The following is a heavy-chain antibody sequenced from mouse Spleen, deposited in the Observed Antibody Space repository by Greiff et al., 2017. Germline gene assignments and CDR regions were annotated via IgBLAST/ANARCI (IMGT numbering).Heavy chain of an antibody. CDR3: ARRTGTNAMDY. D-gene: IGHD4-1*01. J-gene: IGHJ4*01. CDR2: IDPSDSYT. V-gene: IGHV1-50*01. CDR1: GYTFTSYW. Sequence: QVQLQQPGAELVKPGASVKLSCKASGYTFTSYWMQWVKQRPGQGLEWIGEIDPSDSYTNYNQKFKGKATLTVDTSSSTAYMQLSSLTSEDSAVYYCARRTGTNAMDYWGQGTSVTVSS.